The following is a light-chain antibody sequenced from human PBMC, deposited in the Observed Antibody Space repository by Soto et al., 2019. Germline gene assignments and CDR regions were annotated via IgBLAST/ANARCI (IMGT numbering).Light chain of an antibody. Sequence: EIVLTQSPGTLSLSPGERATLSCRASQSVSNNYLAWYQQKPGQAPRLLIYGASNRATGIPDRFSGSGSGTEFTLTISSLQSEDFAVYYCQQYNNWRTWTFGQGTKVDIK. V-gene: IGKV3D-15*01. CDR2: GAS. CDR1: QSVSNN. CDR3: QQYNNWRTWT. J-gene: IGKJ1*01.